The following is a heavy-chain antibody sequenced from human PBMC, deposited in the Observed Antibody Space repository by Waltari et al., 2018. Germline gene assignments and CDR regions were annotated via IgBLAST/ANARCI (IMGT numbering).Heavy chain of an antibody. CDR2: IWYDGSNK. Sequence: QVQLVEYGGGVVQPGRSLRLSCAASGFTFSSYGMHWVRPAPGKVLAWVAVIWYDGSNKCYADSVNGRFSISRDNSKNTLYVQMNRLRAADTAMYDGARDLGAIAAAGIGYLGQGTLVTV. J-gene: IGHJ4*02. V-gene: IGHV3-33*08. CDR3: ARDLGAIAAAGIGY. CDR1: GFTFSSYG. D-gene: IGHD6-13*01.